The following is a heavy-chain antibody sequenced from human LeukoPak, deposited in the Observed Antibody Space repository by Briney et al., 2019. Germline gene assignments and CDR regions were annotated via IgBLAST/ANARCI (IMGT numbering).Heavy chain of an antibody. CDR1: GYTFTSFG. J-gene: IGHJ4*02. CDR2: IGAYNGNT. D-gene: IGHD6-13*01. Sequence: ASVKVSCKASGYTFTSFGISWVRQAPGQGLEWMGWIGAYNGNTKYGQKLQGRVTMTTDTSTSTAYMELRSLRSDDAAVYYCARDQMNIAAAGAYFDYWGQGTLVTVSS. V-gene: IGHV1-18*01. CDR3: ARDQMNIAAAGAYFDY.